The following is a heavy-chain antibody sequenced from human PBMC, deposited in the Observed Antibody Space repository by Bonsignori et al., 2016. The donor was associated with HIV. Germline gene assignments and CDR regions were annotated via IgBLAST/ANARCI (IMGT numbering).Heavy chain of an antibody. CDR2: MNPNNGKT. J-gene: IGHJ4*02. CDR3: ARGPKPGVGFRGEY. V-gene: IGHV1-8*01. D-gene: IGHD7-27*01. Sequence: WVRQAPGQGLEWMGWMNPNNGKTGYAQKFQGRVTMTRDTSISTAYMELSSLRSDDTAVYYCARGPKPGVGFRGEYWGRGTLVTVSS.